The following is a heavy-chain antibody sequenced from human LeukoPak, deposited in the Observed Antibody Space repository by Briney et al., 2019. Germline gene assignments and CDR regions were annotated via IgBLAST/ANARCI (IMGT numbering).Heavy chain of an antibody. J-gene: IGHJ6*02. Sequence: GGSLRLSCAASGFTFSDYYMSWIRQAPGRGLEWVSYISSSGSTIYYADSVKGRFTISRDNAKNSLYLQMNSLRAEDTAVYYCAREAPALYYYGMDVWGQGTTVTVSS. CDR3: AREAPALYYYGMDV. V-gene: IGHV3-11*01. CDR2: ISSSGSTI. CDR1: GFTFSDYY.